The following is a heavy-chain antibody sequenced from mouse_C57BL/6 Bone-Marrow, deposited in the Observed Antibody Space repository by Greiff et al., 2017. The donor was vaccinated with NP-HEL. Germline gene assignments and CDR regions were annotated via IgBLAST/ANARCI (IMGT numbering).Heavy chain of an antibody. CDR3: AREDECGDYFDV. D-gene: IGHD2-13*01. CDR1: GYTFTDYN. Sequence: VQLQQSGPELVKPGASVKIPCKASGYTFTDYNMDWVKQSHGKSLEWIGDINPNNGGTIYNQKFKGKATLTVDKSSSTAYMELRSLTSEDTAVYYCAREDECGDYFDVWGTGTAVTVSS. V-gene: IGHV1-18*01. J-gene: IGHJ1*03. CDR2: INPNNGGT.